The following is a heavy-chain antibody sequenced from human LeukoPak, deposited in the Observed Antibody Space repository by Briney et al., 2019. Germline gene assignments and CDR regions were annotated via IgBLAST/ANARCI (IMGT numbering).Heavy chain of an antibody. D-gene: IGHD3-22*01. CDR3: ARSYYYDSSHTVDY. CDR2: IWYDGSNK. CDR1: GFTFSSYG. Sequence: PGRSLRLSCAASGFTFSSYGMHWVRQAPGKGLEWVAVIWYDGSNKYYADSVKGRSTISRDNSKNTLYLQMNSLRAEDTAVYYCARSYYYDSSHTVDYWGQGTLVTVSS. J-gene: IGHJ4*02. V-gene: IGHV3-33*01.